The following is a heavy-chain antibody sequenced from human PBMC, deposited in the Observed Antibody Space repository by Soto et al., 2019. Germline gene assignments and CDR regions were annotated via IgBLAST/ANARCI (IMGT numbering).Heavy chain of an antibody. D-gene: IGHD6-13*01. CDR1: GGSISSGNW. Sequence: QVQLQESGPGLVKPSGTLSLTCAVSGGSISSGNWWSWVRQPPGKGLEWIGEIYHSGSTNYNPSLKSRVTISVDQSKNQFSLKLSSVTAADTAVYYCAAETEQLSNFDCWGQGILVTVSS. J-gene: IGHJ4*02. CDR3: AAETEQLSNFDC. V-gene: IGHV4-4*02. CDR2: IYHSGST.